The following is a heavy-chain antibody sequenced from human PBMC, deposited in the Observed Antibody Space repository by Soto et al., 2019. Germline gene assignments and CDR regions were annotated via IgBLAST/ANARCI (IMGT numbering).Heavy chain of an antibody. Sequence: GGSLRLSCAASGFTVSSNYMSWVRQAPGKGLEWVSGISDSGDSTYYADSVKGRFTISRDNSKNTLYLQMSSLRVDDTAVYYCAKTFPGGFDYWGQGTLVTVSS. CDR2: ISDSGDST. CDR3: AKTFPGGFDY. CDR1: GFTVSSNY. J-gene: IGHJ4*02. D-gene: IGHD3-16*01. V-gene: IGHV3-23*01.